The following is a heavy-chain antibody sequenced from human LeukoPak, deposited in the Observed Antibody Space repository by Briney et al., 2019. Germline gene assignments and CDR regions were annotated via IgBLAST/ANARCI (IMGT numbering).Heavy chain of an antibody. V-gene: IGHV3-15*01. Sequence: GGSLRLSCAASGFTFSNAWMSWVRQAPGKGLEWVGRIKSKTDGGTTDYAAPVKGRFTISRDDSKNTLYLQMNSLKTEDTAVYYCTRVGIAAAGAFDYWGQGTLVTVSS. J-gene: IGHJ4*02. D-gene: IGHD6-13*01. CDR3: TRVGIAAAGAFDY. CDR2: IKSKTDGGTT. CDR1: GFTFSNAW.